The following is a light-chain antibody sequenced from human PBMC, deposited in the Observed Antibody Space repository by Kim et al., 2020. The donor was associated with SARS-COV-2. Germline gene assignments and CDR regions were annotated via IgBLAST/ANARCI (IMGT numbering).Light chain of an antibody. CDR2: WAS. CDR1: QSVLHSANNKNN. V-gene: IGKV4-1*01. CDR3: QQYYAIPWT. J-gene: IGKJ1*01. Sequence: DIVMTQSPDSLAVSLGEWATITCKSSQSVLHSANNKNNLAWYQQKPGQPPKLLIYWASTRESGVPDRISGSESGTDFTLTISSLQAEDVALYYCQQYYAIPWTFGQGTKVDIK.